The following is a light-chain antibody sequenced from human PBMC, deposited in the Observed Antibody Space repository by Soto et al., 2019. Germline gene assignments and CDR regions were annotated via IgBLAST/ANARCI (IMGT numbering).Light chain of an antibody. V-gene: IGKV4-1*01. CDR2: WAS. CDR1: QSVLYSSNNKNF. CDR3: QPSYNTPCT. Sequence: DIVMTQSPDSLAVSLGERATINCKSSQSVLYSSNNKNFLSWYQQKPGQPPKLIISWASTRESRVADRFSAIASNTHFCLTITSLKSKDVLVYFCQPSYNTPCTFRKGTKVEI. J-gene: IGKJ1*01.